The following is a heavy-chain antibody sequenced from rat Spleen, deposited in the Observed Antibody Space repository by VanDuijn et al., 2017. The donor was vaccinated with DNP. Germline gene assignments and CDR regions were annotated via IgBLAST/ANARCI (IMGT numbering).Heavy chain of an antibody. J-gene: IGHJ2*01. CDR1: GFTFSNSD. D-gene: IGHD3-8*01. CDR2: ISTSGGST. CDR3: ASSPSTTKGY. V-gene: IGHV5-25*01. Sequence: EVQLVESGGGLVQPGRSMKLSCAASGFTFSNSDMAWVRQAPTKGLEWVASISTSGGSTYYRDSVKGRFTISRDNAKSTLYLQMDSLRSEDTATYYCASSPSTTKGYWGQGVMVTVSS.